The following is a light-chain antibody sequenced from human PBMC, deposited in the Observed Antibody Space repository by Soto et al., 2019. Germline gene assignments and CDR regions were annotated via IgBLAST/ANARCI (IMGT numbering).Light chain of an antibody. J-gene: IGKJ2*01. Sequence: DIQMTQSPSSLSASVGDRVTITCRASQSISSYLNWYQQKPGKAPKLLIYPASSLQSGVPSRFSGSGSGTDFTLTISRLQPEDFATYYCQQSYSTPPTFGQGTKLEIK. V-gene: IGKV1-39*01. CDR2: PAS. CDR1: QSISSY. CDR3: QQSYSTPPT.